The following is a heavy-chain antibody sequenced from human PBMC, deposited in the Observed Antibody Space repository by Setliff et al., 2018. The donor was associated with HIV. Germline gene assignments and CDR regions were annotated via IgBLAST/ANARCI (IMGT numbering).Heavy chain of an antibody. CDR2: ISHDGRT. CDR3: TRRDVTTGMDS. Sequence: PSETLSLTCAVYNGSFSGYYWSWIRQPPGKGLEWIGEISHDGRTTYNPSLESRVIVSLDTSKNQFSLKLSSVTAADTAVYYCTRRDVTTGMDSWGPGILVTVSS. J-gene: IGHJ4*02. V-gene: IGHV4-34*01. D-gene: IGHD4-17*01. CDR1: NGSFSGYY.